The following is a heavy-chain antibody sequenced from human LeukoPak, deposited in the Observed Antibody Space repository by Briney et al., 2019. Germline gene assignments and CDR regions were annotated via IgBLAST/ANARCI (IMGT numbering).Heavy chain of an antibody. J-gene: IGHJ4*02. V-gene: IGHV3-48*04. CDR1: GFTFSRYS. Sequence: GGSLRLSCAASGFTFSRYSMNWVRQAPGKGLEWVSYISSSSSTIYYADSVKGRFTISRDNAKNSLYLQMNSLRAEDTAVYYCAPEAPYCGGDCYLGYWGQGTLVTVSS. CDR3: APEAPYCGGDCYLGY. CDR2: ISSSSSTI. D-gene: IGHD2-21*02.